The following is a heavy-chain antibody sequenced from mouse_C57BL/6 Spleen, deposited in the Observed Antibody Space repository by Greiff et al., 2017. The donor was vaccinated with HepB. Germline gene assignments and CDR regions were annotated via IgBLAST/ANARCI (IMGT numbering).Heavy chain of an antibody. CDR1: GFTFSDYG. CDR3: ASPFYYDYDGYFDV. D-gene: IGHD2-4*01. V-gene: IGHV5-17*01. Sequence: EVKLMESGGGLVKPGGSLKLSCAASGFTFSDYGMHWVRQAPEKGLEWVAYISSGSSTIYYADTVKGRFTISRDNAKNTLFLQMTSLRSEDTAMYYCASPFYYDYDGYFDVWGTGTTVTVSS. CDR2: ISSGSSTI. J-gene: IGHJ1*03.